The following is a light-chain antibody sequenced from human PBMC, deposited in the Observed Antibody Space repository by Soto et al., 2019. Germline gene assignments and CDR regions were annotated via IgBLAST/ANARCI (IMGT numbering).Light chain of an antibody. Sequence: QSALTQPASVSGSPGQSITISCTGTSSDVVGYNYVSWYRQHPGKAPKLMIYDVSNRPSGVSNRFSGSKSGNTASLTISGLQAEDEADYYCSSYTSSSTLLYVFGNGTKVTVL. CDR3: SSYTSSSTLLYV. V-gene: IGLV2-14*01. J-gene: IGLJ1*01. CDR2: DVS. CDR1: SSDVVGYNY.